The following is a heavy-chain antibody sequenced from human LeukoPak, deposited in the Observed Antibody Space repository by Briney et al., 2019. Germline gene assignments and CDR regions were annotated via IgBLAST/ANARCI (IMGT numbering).Heavy chain of an antibody. CDR2: IYTSGST. CDR1: GGSISSYY. CDR3: ASEAAAGGFDY. J-gene: IGHJ4*02. V-gene: IGHV4-4*07. Sequence: GSLRLSCTVSGGSISSYYWSWIRQPAGKGLEWIGRIYTSGSTNYNPSLKSRVTISVDTSKNQFSLKLSSVTAADTAVYYCASEAAAGGFDYWGQGTLVTVSS. D-gene: IGHD6-13*01.